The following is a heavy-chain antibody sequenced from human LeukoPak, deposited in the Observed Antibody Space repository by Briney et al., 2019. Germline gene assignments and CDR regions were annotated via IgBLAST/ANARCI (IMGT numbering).Heavy chain of an antibody. D-gene: IGHD6-19*01. CDR1: GISFRNYV. J-gene: IGHJ4*02. CDR3: AADRSRGWFEY. CDR2: IRFDGSKN. V-gene: IGHV3-30*02. Sequence: TGGSLRLSCAACGISFRNYVMHWVRQAPGKALEWVSFIRFDGSKNYYAASEKGRFTISRDNSTDTLYLQMNSLRAEDTAVYYCAADRSRGWFEYWGQGTLVTVSS.